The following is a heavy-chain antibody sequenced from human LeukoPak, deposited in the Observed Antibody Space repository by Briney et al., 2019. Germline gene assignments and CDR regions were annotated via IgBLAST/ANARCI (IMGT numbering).Heavy chain of an antibody. J-gene: IGHJ6*03. Sequence: SVKVSCKASGGTFSSYAISWVRQAPGQGLEWMGGISPIFGTANYAQKFQGRVTITTDESTSTAYMELSSLRSEDTAVYYCARSPRIVATIHYYYYYYMDVWGKGTTVTVSS. V-gene: IGHV1-69*05. D-gene: IGHD5-12*01. CDR2: ISPIFGTA. CDR1: GGTFSSYA. CDR3: ARSPRIVATIHYYYYYYMDV.